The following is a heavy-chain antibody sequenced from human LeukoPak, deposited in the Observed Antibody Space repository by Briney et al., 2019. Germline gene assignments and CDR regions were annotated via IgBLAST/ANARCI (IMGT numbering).Heavy chain of an antibody. CDR1: GGSISSYY. D-gene: IGHD4-11*01. V-gene: IGHV4-4*09. J-gene: IGHJ4*02. CDR3: ARITTWGYYFDY. Sequence: SETLSLTCTVSGGSISSYYWSWIRQPPGKGLEWIGYIYTSGSTNYNPSLKSRVAISVDTSKNQFSLRLNSVTAADTAVYYCARITTWGYYFDYWGQGTLVSVSS. CDR2: IYTSGST.